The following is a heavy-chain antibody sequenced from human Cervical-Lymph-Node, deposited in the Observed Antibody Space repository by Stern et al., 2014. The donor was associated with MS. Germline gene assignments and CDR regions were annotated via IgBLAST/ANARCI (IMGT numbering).Heavy chain of an antibody. Sequence: VQLVQSGAEVKKPGASVKVSCKTSGDTFSRHASSWLRQAPGQGLEWMGGVMPMFGTSNYAQQFRGRITVTAEGTPPTDHPELSSLRSEDTAVYYCARDSRGTVTTAVGFYYGMDVWGQGTTVTVSS. CDR3: ARDSRGTVTTAVGFYYGMDV. CDR2: VMPMFGTS. J-gene: IGHJ6*02. CDR1: GDTFSRHA. D-gene: IGHD1-14*01. V-gene: IGHV1-69*01.